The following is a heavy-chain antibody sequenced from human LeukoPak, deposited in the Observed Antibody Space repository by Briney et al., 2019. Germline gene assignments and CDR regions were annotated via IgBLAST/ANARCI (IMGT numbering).Heavy chain of an antibody. Sequence: GGSLRLSCEASGFTFNNAWMTWVRQAPGKGLEWVSRIKRKTDGGTTDYAAPVKGRFTISRDDSKNTLYLQMNSLKTEDTAVYYCTTKFPIAVSAGIDYGGQGTRVTVSS. V-gene: IGHV3-15*01. CDR2: IKRKTDGGTT. CDR1: GFTFNNAW. D-gene: IGHD6-19*01. CDR3: TTKFPIAVSAGIDY. J-gene: IGHJ4*02.